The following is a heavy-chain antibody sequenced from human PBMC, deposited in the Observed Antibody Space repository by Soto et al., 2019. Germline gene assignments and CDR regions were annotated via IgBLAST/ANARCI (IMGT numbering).Heavy chain of an antibody. J-gene: IGHJ3*02. CDR3: ARVWYGGNSGAFDI. Sequence: SVKVSCKASGGTFSRYSITWVRQAPGHGLEWIGRIIPIFGIPTYAQKFQGRVTITADESTSTAYMELSSLTSDDTAMYYCARVWYGGNSGAFDIWGQGTTVTVS. CDR2: IIPIFGIP. D-gene: IGHD2-21*02. CDR1: GGTFSRYS. V-gene: IGHV1-69*13.